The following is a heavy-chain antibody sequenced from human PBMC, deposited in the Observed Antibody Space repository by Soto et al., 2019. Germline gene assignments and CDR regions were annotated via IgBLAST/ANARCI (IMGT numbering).Heavy chain of an antibody. CDR3: ARMFHCSGGTCAFDY. CDR2: IDWDDDK. J-gene: IGHJ4*02. D-gene: IGHD2-15*01. CDR1: GFSLSASEMR. Sequence: SGPTLVNPTQTLTLTCTLSGFSLSASEMRVSWIRQPPGKALEWLARIDWDDDKFYNTSLRTRLTISKDSSKNQVVLTMTNMDPVDTATYYCARMFHCSGGTCAFDYWGQGALVTVSS. V-gene: IGHV2-70*04.